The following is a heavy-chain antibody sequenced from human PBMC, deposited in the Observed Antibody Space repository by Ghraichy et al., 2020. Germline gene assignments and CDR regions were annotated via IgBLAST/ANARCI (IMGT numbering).Heavy chain of an antibody. J-gene: IGHJ4*02. V-gene: IGHV1-69*13. CDR3: ARMLADSGYDQPFDY. Sequence: SVKVSCKASGGTLNRYAINWVRQAPGQGLEWMGGIIPMFGTTNYAQKFQGRVTITADESTNTGYMEMSSLRSEDTAVYYCARMLADSGYDQPFDYWGQGTLVTVSS. CDR1: GGTLNRYA. CDR2: IIPMFGTT. D-gene: IGHD5-12*01.